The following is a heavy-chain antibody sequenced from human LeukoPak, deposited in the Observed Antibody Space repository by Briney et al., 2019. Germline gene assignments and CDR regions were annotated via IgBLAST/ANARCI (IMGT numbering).Heavy chain of an antibody. Sequence: GGSLSLSCAASGFTFSSYGMHWVRQAPGKGLEWVAVISYDGSNKYYADSVKGRFTISRDNSKNTLYLQMNSLRAEDTAVYYCAKPPGYCSVVSCYSGPNFDYWGQGTLVTVSS. CDR3: AKPPGYCSVVSCYSGPNFDY. V-gene: IGHV3-30*18. CDR1: GFTFSSYG. CDR2: ISYDGSNK. D-gene: IGHD2-15*01. J-gene: IGHJ4*02.